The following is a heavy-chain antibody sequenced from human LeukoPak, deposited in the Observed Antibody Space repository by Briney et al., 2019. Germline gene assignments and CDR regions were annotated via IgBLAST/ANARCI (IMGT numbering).Heavy chain of an antibody. Sequence: TGGFLRLSCAASGFTFNSYWMSWVRQAPGKGLEWVANIKQDGSEKYYVDSVKGRFTISRDNAKNSLYLQMNSLRAEDTAVYYCARSSSGWWPSASSHWDYWGQGTLVTVSS. CDR3: ARSSSGWWPSASSHWDY. CDR1: GFTFNSYW. J-gene: IGHJ4*02. CDR2: IKQDGSEK. D-gene: IGHD6-19*01. V-gene: IGHV3-7*01.